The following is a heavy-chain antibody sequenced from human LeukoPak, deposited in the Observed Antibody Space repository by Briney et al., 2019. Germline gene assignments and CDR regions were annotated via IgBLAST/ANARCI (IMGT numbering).Heavy chain of an antibody. J-gene: IGHJ4*02. CDR1: GGTFSSYA. CDR2: INPSGGST. D-gene: IGHD4-11*01. Sequence: ASVKVSCKASGGTFSSYAISWVRPAPGQGLEWMGIINPSGGSTSYAQKFQGRVTMTRDTSTSTVYMELSSLRSEDTAVYYCARATDFDYWGQGTLVTVSS. V-gene: IGHV1-46*01. CDR3: ARATDFDY.